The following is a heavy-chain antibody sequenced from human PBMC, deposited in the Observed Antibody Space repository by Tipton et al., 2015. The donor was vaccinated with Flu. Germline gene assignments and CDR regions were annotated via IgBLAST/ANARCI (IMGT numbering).Heavy chain of an antibody. D-gene: IGHD3-3*01. Sequence: GSLRLSCAASGFTFSDDYMSWIRQAPGKGLEWISHISSSGSTINYADSVKGRFTISRDNAKNSLYLQMNSLRAEDTAVYYCARDHPPSITVLGEITDYFGMDVWGQGP. V-gene: IGHV3-11*01. J-gene: IGHJ6*02. CDR2: ISSSGSTI. CDR3: ARDHPPSITVLGEITDYFGMDV. CDR1: GFTFSDDY.